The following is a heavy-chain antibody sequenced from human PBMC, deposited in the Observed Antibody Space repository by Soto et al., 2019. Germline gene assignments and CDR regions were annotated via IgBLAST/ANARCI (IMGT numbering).Heavy chain of an antibody. CDR3: ARDLAAADY. Sequence: ASVKVSCKASGGTFSSYTISWVRQAPGQGLEWMGRIIPIRGSTNYAQKFQGRVTMARDTSTSTVYMDLSSLRSDDTAVYYCARDLAAADYWGQGTLVTVSS. CDR1: GGTFSSYT. J-gene: IGHJ4*02. D-gene: IGHD6-13*01. CDR2: IIPIRGST. V-gene: IGHV1-69*08.